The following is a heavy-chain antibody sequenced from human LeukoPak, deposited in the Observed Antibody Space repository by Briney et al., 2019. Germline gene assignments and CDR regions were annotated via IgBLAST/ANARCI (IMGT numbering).Heavy chain of an antibody. J-gene: IGHJ4*02. D-gene: IGHD2-8*01. CDR3: ARDANGVCDLDY. CDR2: IKQDGSEK. CDR1: GFTFSSYA. V-gene: IGHV3-7*01. Sequence: GGSLRLSCAASGFTFSSYAMSWVRQAPGKGLEWVANIKQDGSEKYYVDSVKGRFTISRDNAKNSLYLQMNSLRAEDTAVYYCARDANGVCDLDYWGQGTLVTVSS.